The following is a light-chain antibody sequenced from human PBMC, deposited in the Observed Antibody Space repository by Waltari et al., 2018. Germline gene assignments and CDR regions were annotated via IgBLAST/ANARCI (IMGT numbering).Light chain of an antibody. J-gene: IGKJ1*01. CDR1: QSISKY. CDR2: DAS. V-gene: IGKV3-20*01. Sequence: EIMLTQSPGTLSLSPGEKATLSCRASQSISKYLAWYQQKPGQAPSLLIYDASSRATGIPDRFSGSGSGTDFSLTISRLEPEDFAVYYCQKYGSLPATFGQGTKV. CDR3: QKYGSLPAT.